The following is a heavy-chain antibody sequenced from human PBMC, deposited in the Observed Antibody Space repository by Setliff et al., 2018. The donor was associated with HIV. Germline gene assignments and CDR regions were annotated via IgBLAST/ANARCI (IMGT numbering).Heavy chain of an antibody. CDR1: GYTFSSYG. V-gene: IGHV1-18*01. CDR3: AREGLLGI. D-gene: IGHD3-16*01. CDR2: ISGNNGNR. Sequence: ASVKVSCKASGYTFSSYGFSWVRQAPGQGLEWMGWISGNNGNRNCAQRLQGRVTMTTDTSTSTAYMELRSLRSDDTAVYYCAREGLLGIWGQGTMVTVSS. J-gene: IGHJ3*02.